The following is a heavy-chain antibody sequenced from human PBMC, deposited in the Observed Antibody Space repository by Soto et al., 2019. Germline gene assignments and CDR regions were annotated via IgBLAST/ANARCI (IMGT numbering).Heavy chain of an antibody. CDR3: ARDLWFGEVDY. V-gene: IGHV4-59*01. J-gene: IGHJ4*02. CDR1: GGSISSYY. D-gene: IGHD3-10*01. CDR2: IYYSGRT. Sequence: QVQLQESGPGLVKPSETLSLTCTVSGGSISSYYWSWIRQPPGKGLEWIGYIYYSGRTNYNPSLKSRVTISVDTSKNQFSLKLSSVTAADTAVYYCARDLWFGEVDYWGQGTLVTVSS.